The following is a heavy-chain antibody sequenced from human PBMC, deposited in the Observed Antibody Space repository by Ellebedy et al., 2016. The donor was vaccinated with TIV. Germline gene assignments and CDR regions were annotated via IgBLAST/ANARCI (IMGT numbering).Heavy chain of an antibody. Sequence: ASVKVSCXASGGTFSSYAISWVRQATGQGLEWMGWMNPNSGNTGYAQKFQGRVTMTRNTSISTAYMELSSLRSEDTAVYYCARRWLSDYWGQGTLVTVSS. CDR2: MNPNSGNT. J-gene: IGHJ4*02. CDR3: ARRWLSDY. V-gene: IGHV1-8*02. CDR1: GGTFSSYA. D-gene: IGHD5-12*01.